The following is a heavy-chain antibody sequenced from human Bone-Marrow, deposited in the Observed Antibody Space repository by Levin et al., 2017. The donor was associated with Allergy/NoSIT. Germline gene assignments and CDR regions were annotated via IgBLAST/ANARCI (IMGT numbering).Heavy chain of an antibody. CDR3: AKDGGGWNEEFDF. CDR1: GFNFRNYA. Sequence: PGESLKISCAASGFNFRNYAMSWIRQAPGKGLEWVSTISISSGSTFYADSVNGRFTISSDNSKNTVYLEMNSLRGEDTAVYYCAKDGGGWNEEFDFWGQGTLVTVSS. CDR2: ISISSGST. D-gene: IGHD1-1*01. V-gene: IGHV3-23*01. J-gene: IGHJ4*02.